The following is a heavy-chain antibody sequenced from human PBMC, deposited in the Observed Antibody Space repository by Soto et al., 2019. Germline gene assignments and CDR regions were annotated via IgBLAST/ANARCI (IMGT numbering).Heavy chain of an antibody. J-gene: IGHJ6*02. CDR1: GGTFSSYP. CDR2: IIPFFGTS. D-gene: IGHD1-26*01. V-gene: IGHV1-69*01. Sequence: QVQLVQSGAEVKKPGSSVKVSCGASGGTFSSYPINWVRQAPGQGPEWMGGIIPFFGTSNYAQKFQGRVTITADESTSTAYMELRSLRSEETAVYYCARVGHITNYGMAVWGQGTTVTVSS. CDR3: ARVGHITNYGMAV.